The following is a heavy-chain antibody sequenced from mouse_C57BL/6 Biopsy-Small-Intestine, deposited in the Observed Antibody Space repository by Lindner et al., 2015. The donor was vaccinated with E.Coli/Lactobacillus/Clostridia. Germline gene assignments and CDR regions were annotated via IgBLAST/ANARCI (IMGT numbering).Heavy chain of an antibody. CDR1: GYTFTSYW. V-gene: IGHV1-50*01. CDR2: IDPSDSYT. D-gene: IGHD2-12*01. Sequence: QLQESGAELVKPGASVKLSCKASGYTFTSYWMQWVKQRPGQGLEWIGEIDPSDSYTNYNQKFKGKATLTVDTSSSTAYMQLSSLTSEDSAVYYCARFYSSFDYWGQGTTLTVSS. J-gene: IGHJ2*01. CDR3: ARFYSSFDY.